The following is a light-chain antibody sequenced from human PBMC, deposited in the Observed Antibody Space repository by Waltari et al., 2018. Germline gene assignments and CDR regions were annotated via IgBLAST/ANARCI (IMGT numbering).Light chain of an antibody. CDR1: RIIVGSS. J-gene: IGKJ1*01. V-gene: IGKV3-20*01. Sequence: EVVVTTSPAALSSSPAGRTVPPSCTTRIIVGSSLAWYQQKPGQAPRLLIYGASIRATGIPDRFSGGGSGTDFSLTIREVEPEDFAVYHCQQYLRLPVTFGQGTKVEIK. CDR3: QQYLRLPVT. CDR2: GAS.